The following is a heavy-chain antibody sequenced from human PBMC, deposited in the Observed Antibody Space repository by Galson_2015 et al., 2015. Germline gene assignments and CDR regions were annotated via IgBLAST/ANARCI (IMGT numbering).Heavy chain of an antibody. CDR1: GFTFSSYR. D-gene: IGHD4-17*01. J-gene: IGHJ4*02. Sequence: SLRLSCAASGFTFSSYRMNWVRQAPGKGLEWVSYISSSSSTIYYADSVKGRFTISRDNAKNSLYLQMNSLRDEDTAVYYCARDRRSDYGDYGRVDYWGQGTLVTVSS. CDR3: ARDRRSDYGDYGRVDY. CDR2: ISSSSSTI. V-gene: IGHV3-48*02.